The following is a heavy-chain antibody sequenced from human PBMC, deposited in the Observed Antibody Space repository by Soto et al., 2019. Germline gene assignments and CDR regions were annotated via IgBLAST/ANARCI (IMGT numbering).Heavy chain of an antibody. J-gene: IGHJ4*02. Sequence: EVQLLESGGGLVQPGGSLRLSCAASGFTFSSHVMSWVRQAPGKWLEWVSGISTGGGSTDYEDSVKGRFTISRDNSKNTLHLQMKSLRAEDTAVYYCARSREIIASAGSFDYWGQGTLVTVSS. CDR1: GFTFSSHV. CDR3: ARSREIIASAGSFDY. CDR2: ISTGGGST. D-gene: IGHD6-25*01. V-gene: IGHV3-23*01.